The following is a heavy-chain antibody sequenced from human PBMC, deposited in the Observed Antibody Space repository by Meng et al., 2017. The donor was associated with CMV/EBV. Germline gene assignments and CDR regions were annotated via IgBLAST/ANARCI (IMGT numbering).Heavy chain of an antibody. D-gene: IGHD3-3*01. V-gene: IGHV3-21*01. J-gene: IGHJ4*02. Sequence: GGSLRLSCAASGFTFSSYSMNWVRQAPGKGLEWVSSISSSSSYIYYADSVKGRFTISRDNAKNSLYLQMNSLRAEDTAMYYCARVGTRFLEWLSWGQGTLVTAPQ. CDR1: GFTFSSYS. CDR3: ARVGTRFLEWLS. CDR2: ISSSSSYI.